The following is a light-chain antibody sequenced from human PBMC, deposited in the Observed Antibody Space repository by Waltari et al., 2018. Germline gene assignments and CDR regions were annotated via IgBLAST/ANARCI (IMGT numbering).Light chain of an antibody. CDR1: SPNIGAGSD. V-gene: IGLV1-40*01. Sequence: QSVLTPPPSVSGAPGQSIPIPCTGSSPNIGAGSDVHWYQHRPRTAPKLLIYGHNNRPSGVPDRFSGSKSGTSASLAITGLQAEDEADYYCQSYDSSVSAWVFGGGTKLTVV. J-gene: IGLJ3*02. CDR3: QSYDSSVSAWV. CDR2: GHN.